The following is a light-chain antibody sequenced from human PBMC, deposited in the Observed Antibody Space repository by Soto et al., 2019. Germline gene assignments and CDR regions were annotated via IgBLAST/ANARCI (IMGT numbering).Light chain of an antibody. CDR1: SSDVGSNDY. CDR2: DVR. V-gene: IGLV2-14*03. CDR3: GSLRNNSTQV. Sequence: QSALTQPASVSGSPGQSITISCTGTSSDVGSNDYVYWYQHHPGKAPNLVIFDVRNRPSGVSNRCSGSKAGNTASLTISGLQADDEADFYCGSLRNNSTQVFGPGTKVTVL. J-gene: IGLJ1*01.